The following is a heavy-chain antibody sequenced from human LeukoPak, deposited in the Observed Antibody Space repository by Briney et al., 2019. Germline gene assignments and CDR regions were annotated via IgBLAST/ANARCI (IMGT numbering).Heavy chain of an antibody. Sequence: GSLRLSCVASGITFSNYAVSWVRQAPEKGLDWVSVISSSAHKIRYADSVKGRFTISRDNSENIVYLQMNNLRVEDTAVYYCAGRPTGYSSGYIHWGQGTLVTVSS. CDR1: GITFSNYA. V-gene: IGHV3-23*01. J-gene: IGHJ4*02. D-gene: IGHD5-18*01. CDR3: AGRPTGYSSGYIH. CDR2: ISSSAHKI.